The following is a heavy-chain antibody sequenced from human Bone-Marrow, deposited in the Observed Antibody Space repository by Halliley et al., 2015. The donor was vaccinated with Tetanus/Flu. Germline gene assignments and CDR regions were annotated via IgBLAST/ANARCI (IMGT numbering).Heavy chain of an antibody. J-gene: IGHJ4*02. CDR3: ASRRSVGTTYFDS. CDR2: FSGGDGST. V-gene: IGHV3-23*01. Sequence: FSSFSGGDGSTYSADSGEGRFTVPRDNSKNTLCLQMPSLRAEDTAVYYCASRRSVGTTYFDSWGQGTLVTVSS. D-gene: IGHD1-26*01.